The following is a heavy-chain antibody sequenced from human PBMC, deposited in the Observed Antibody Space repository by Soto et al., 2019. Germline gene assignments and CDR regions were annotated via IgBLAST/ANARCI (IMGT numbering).Heavy chain of an antibody. D-gene: IGHD1-26*01. Sequence: GGSLRLSCSTSGFFFTDYFMSWIRQAPGKGLEWVSYISPSGDVTHYADSVKGRFTISRDNTKNSLFLQMSSLRDDDTAVYYCARQLERRVGAASHWGQGTRVTVSS. CDR3: ARQLERRVGAASH. J-gene: IGHJ4*02. V-gene: IGHV3-11*01. CDR2: ISPSGDVT. CDR1: GFFFTDYF.